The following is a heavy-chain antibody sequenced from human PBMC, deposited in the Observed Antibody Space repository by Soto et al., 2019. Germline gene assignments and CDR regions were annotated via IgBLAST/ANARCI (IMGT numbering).Heavy chain of an antibody. V-gene: IGHV4-59*01. D-gene: IGHD4-17*01. Sequence: SETLSLTCTVSGGSISSYYWSWIRQPPGKGLEWIGYIYYSGSTNYNPSLKSRVTISVDTSKNQFSLKLSSVTAADTAVYYCARDLGKTTVAAHDAFDIWGQGTMVTVSS. J-gene: IGHJ3*02. CDR2: IYYSGST. CDR3: ARDLGKTTVAAHDAFDI. CDR1: GGSISSYY.